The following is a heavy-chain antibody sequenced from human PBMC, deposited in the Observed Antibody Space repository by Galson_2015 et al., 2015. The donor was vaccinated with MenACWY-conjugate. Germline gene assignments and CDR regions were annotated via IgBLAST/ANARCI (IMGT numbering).Heavy chain of an antibody. CDR1: GYSFTNYW. Sequence: QSGAEVKKPGESLKISCKGSGYSFTNYWIGWVRQMPRRGLEWMGLIDPHNSNTRYSPSFQGQVTISADESISTAFLQWSSLKASDTAMYYCARHPPGGRGMDVWFRGTTVTVSS. D-gene: IGHD1-26*01. J-gene: IGHJ6*02. V-gene: IGHV5-51*01. CDR3: ARHPPGGRGMDV. CDR2: IDPHNSNT.